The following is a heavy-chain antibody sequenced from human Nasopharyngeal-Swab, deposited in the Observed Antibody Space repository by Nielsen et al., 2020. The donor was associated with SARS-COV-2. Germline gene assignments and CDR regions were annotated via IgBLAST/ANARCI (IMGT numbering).Heavy chain of an antibody. CDR3: ATLDTIREIDY. Sequence: GSLKISCAASGFTFSSYGMHWVRQAPGKGLEWVAVISYDGSNKYYADSVKGRFTISRDNSKNTLYLQMNSLRAEDTAVYYCATLDTIREIDYWGQGTLVTVSS. CDR2: ISYDGSNK. CDR1: GFTFSSYG. D-gene: IGHD5-12*01. J-gene: IGHJ4*02. V-gene: IGHV3-30*03.